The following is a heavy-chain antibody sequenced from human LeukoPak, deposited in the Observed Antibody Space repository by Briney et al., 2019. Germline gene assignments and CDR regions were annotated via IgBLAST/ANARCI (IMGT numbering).Heavy chain of an antibody. Sequence: GGSLRLSCAASGLTFSSYEMNWVRQAPGKGLEWVSYISSSGSTIYYADSVKGRFTISRDNAKNSLYLQMNSLRAEDTAVYYCARGKSGSSGWYRGGYNWFDPWGQGTLVTVSS. CDR3: ARGKSGSSGWYRGGYNWFDP. CDR1: GLTFSSYE. CDR2: ISSSGSTI. V-gene: IGHV3-48*03. J-gene: IGHJ5*02. D-gene: IGHD6-19*01.